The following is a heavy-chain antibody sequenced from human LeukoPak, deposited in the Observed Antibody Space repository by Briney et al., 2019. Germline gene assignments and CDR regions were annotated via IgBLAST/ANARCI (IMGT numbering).Heavy chain of an antibody. J-gene: IGHJ4*02. CDR2: VSWNGAYT. CDR3: ARRKGPYGSGTYYDS. Sequence: GGSLRLSCAASGFPFDDYGVSWVRLAPGKGLEWFSGVSWNGAYTEYADSVRGRFTISRDNAKKSLYLQMNSLRVDDTALYYCARRKGPYGSGTYYDSWGQGTLVSVSS. V-gene: IGHV3-20*04. CDR1: GFPFDDYG. D-gene: IGHD3-10*01.